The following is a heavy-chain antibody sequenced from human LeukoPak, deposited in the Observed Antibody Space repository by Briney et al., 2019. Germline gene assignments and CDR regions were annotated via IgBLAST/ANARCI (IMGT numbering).Heavy chain of an antibody. CDR3: AGGTIFGVVIISY. D-gene: IGHD3-3*01. CDR2: IYTSGST. V-gene: IGHV4-4*09. CDR1: GGSISSYY. J-gene: IGHJ4*02. Sequence: SETLSLTCTVSGGSISSYYWSWLRQPPGKGLEWIGYIYTSGSTNYNPSLKSRVTISVDTSKNQFSLKLSSVTAADTAVYYCAGGTIFGVVIISYWGQGTLVTVSS.